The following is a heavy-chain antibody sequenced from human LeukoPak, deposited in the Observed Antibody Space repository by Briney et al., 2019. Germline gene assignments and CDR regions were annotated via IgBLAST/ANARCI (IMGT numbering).Heavy chain of an antibody. CDR3: AKAHRPAGAQTYYDYVWASYPEYNWFDP. V-gene: IGHV3-23*01. J-gene: IGHJ5*02. CDR2: ISGSGGST. D-gene: IGHD3-16*02. CDR1: GFTFSNYA. Sequence: GGSLRLSCAASGFTFSNYAMSWVRQAPGKGLEWVSAISGSGGSTYYADSVKGRFTISRDNSKNTLYLQMNSLRAEDTAVYYLAKAHRPAGAQTYYDYVWASYPEYNWFDPWGPGTLVTVSS.